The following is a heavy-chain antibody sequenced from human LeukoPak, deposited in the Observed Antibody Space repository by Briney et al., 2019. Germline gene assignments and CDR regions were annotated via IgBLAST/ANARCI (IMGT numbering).Heavy chain of an antibody. CDR3: ARGYSGYAFDY. CDR1: GYTFTSYA. D-gene: IGHD5-12*01. V-gene: IGHV1-3*01. J-gene: IGHJ4*02. Sequence: ASVKVSCKASGYTFTSYAMHWVRQAPGQRLEWMGWINAGNGDTKYSQKFQGRVTITRDTSASTAYMELSSLRSEDTAVYYCARGYSGYAFDYWGQGTLVTVSS. CDR2: INAGNGDT.